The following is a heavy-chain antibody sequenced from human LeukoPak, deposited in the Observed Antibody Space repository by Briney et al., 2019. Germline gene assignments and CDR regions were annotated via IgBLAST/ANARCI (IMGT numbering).Heavy chain of an antibody. D-gene: IGHD3-22*01. Sequence: GGSLRLSCAASGFTFSSYWMHWVRQAPGKGLVWVSRINTDGSSTSYADSVKGRFTISRDNAKNTLYLQMNSLRAEDTVVYYCARDPGYYDSAKNWFDPWGQGTLVTVSS. CDR3: ARDPGYYDSAKNWFDP. V-gene: IGHV3-74*01. CDR1: GFTFSSYW. J-gene: IGHJ5*02. CDR2: INTDGSST.